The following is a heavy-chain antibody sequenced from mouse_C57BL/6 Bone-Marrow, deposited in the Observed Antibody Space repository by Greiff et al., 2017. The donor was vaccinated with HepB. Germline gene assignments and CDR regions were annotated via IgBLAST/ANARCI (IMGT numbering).Heavy chain of an antibody. V-gene: IGHV1-85*01. CDR1: GYTFTSYD. Sequence: VQLQQSGPELVKPGASVKLSCKASGYTFTSYDINWVKQRPGQGLEWIGWIYPRDGSTKYDEKFKGKATLTVDTSSSTAYMELHGLTSEDSAVYFCARVGLGANWGFDYWGQGTTLTVSS. CDR2: IYPRDGST. J-gene: IGHJ2*01. D-gene: IGHD4-1*01. CDR3: ARVGLGANWGFDY.